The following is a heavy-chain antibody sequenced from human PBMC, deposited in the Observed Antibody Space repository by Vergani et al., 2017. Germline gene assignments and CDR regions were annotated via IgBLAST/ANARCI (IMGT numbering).Heavy chain of an antibody. J-gene: IGHJ5*02. Sequence: EVQLLESGGGLVQPGGSLRLSCAASGFTFSDYYMNWVRQAPGKGLEWVSSISSSSSYIYYADSVKGRFTISRDNAKNSLYLQMNSLRAEDTAVYYCARGAPGRFDPWGQGTLVTVSS. CDR1: GFTFSDYY. CDR2: ISSSSSYI. CDR3: ARGAPGRFDP. V-gene: IGHV3-21*01.